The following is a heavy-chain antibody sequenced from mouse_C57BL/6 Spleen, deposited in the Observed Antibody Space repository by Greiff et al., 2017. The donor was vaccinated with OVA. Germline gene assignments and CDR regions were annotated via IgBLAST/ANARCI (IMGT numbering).Heavy chain of an antibody. J-gene: IGHJ3*01. V-gene: IGHV1-52*01. CDR1: GYTFTSYW. D-gene: IGHD2-4*01. CDR2: IDPSDSET. CDR3: AREGDDYEGGFAY. Sequence: QQSGAELVRPGSSVKLSCKASGYTFTSYWLHWVKQRPIQGLEWIGNIDPSDSETHYNQKFKDKATFTVDKSSSTAYMQLSSLTSEDSAVYYCAREGDDYEGGFAYWGQGTLFTVSA.